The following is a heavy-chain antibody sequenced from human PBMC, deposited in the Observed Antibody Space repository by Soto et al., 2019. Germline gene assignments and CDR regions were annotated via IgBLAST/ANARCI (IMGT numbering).Heavy chain of an antibody. V-gene: IGHV1-69*13. CDR3: ARVVTVVKSFHYWYFDL. CDR1: GGTFSSYA. CDR2: IIPIFGTA. D-gene: IGHD2-15*01. J-gene: IGHJ2*01. Sequence: SVKVSCKASGGTFSSYAISWVRQAPGQGLEWMGGIIPIFGTANYAQKFQGRVTITADESTSTAYMGLSSLRSEDTAVYYCARVVTVVKSFHYWYFDLWGRGTLVTVSS.